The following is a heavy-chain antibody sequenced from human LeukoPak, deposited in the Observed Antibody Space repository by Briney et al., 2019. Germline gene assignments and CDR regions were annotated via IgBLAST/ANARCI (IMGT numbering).Heavy chain of an antibody. Sequence: SENLSLTCTGAGGSISSYYWSWIRQPPGNGLEWSGLIYYSGSTNYNPSLKSRVTISVDTSKNQFSLKLSSVTAADTAVYYCARTPRYQLSSRGYYYYYYMDVWGKGTTVTVSS. J-gene: IGHJ6*03. D-gene: IGHD2-2*01. CDR2: IYYSGST. CDR1: GGSISSYY. CDR3: ARTPRYQLSSRGYYYYYYMDV. V-gene: IGHV4-59*01.